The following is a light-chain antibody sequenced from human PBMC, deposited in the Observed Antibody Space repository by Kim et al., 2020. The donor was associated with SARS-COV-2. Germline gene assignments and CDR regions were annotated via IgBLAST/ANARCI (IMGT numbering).Light chain of an antibody. J-gene: IGKJ1*01. Sequence: DIQMTQSPSTLSASVGDRVTITCRASQSISGWLAWYQQKPGRAPQLLIYKASSLKSGVPSRFTGSESGTEFTLTISSLQPDDFATYYCQQYKTSFRSAFGQGNKVEI. CDR2: KAS. V-gene: IGKV1-5*01. CDR1: QSISGW. CDR3: QQYKTSFRSA.